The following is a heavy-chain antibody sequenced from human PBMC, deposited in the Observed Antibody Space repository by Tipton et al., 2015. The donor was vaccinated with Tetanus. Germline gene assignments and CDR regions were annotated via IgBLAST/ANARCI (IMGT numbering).Heavy chain of an antibody. V-gene: IGHV4-61*01. Sequence: TLSLTCTVSGGSISSSSYYWSWIRQPPGKGPEWIGYIYYSGSTNYNPSLKSRVTISVDTSKNQFSLKLSSVTAADTAVYYCARGPIVYSSSLSGFDPWGQGTLVTVSS. J-gene: IGHJ5*02. CDR2: IYYSGST. D-gene: IGHD6-13*01. CDR3: ARGPIVYSSSLSGFDP. CDR1: GGSISSSSYY.